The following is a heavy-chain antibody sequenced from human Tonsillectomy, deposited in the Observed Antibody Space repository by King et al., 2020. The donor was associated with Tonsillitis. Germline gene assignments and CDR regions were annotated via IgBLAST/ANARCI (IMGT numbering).Heavy chain of an antibody. CDR1: SGSISSGGYY. CDR3: ARDRSAAESEGGFDI. J-gene: IGHJ3*02. V-gene: IGHV4-31*03. Sequence: LQLQESGPGLVKPSQTLSLTCTVSSGSISSGGYYWTWIRQHPGKGLEWIGYIYHSGATYYNPSLKSRVTISVDTSKNQFSLKLSSVTAADTAVYFCARDRSAAESEGGFDIWGKGTMVTVSS. CDR2: IYHSGAT. D-gene: IGHD6-13*01.